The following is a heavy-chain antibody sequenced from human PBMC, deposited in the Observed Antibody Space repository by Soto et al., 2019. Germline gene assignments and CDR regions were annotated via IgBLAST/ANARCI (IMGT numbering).Heavy chain of an antibody. CDR3: AKDAGTAVAGSKSYGMDV. CDR2: ISWNSGSI. Sequence: GGSLRLSCAASGFTFDDYAMHWVRQAPGKGLEWVSGISWNSGSIGYADSVKGRFTISRDNAKNSLYLQMNSLRAEDTALYYCAKDAGTAVAGSKSYGMDVWGQGTTVTVSS. CDR1: GFTFDDYA. D-gene: IGHD6-19*01. V-gene: IGHV3-9*01. J-gene: IGHJ6*02.